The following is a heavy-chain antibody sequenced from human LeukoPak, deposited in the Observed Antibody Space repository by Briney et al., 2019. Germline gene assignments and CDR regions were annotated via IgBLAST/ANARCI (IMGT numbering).Heavy chain of an antibody. D-gene: IGHD3-10*01. CDR3: ARTEYYGTAFDI. V-gene: IGHV4-59*01. CDR1: GGSINSYY. CDR2: IYYSGST. J-gene: IGHJ3*02. Sequence: SETLSLTCTVSGGSINSYYWSWIRQPPGKGLEWIGYIYYSGSTNYNPSLKSRVTISVDTSKNQFSLKLSSVTAADTAVYYCARTEYYGTAFDIWGQGTMVTVSS.